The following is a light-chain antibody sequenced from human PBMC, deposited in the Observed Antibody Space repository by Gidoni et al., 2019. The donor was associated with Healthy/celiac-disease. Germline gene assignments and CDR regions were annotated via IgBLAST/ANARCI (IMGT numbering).Light chain of an antibody. CDR2: DAS. CDR1: QDISNY. Sequence: DIQMTQSLSSLSASVVDRVTITCQASQDISNYLNWYQQKPGKAPKLLIYDASNLETGVPSRFSGSGSGTDFTFTISSLQPEDIATYYCQQYDNLPPCSFXQXTKLEIK. CDR3: QQYDNLPPCS. J-gene: IGKJ2*04. V-gene: IGKV1-33*01.